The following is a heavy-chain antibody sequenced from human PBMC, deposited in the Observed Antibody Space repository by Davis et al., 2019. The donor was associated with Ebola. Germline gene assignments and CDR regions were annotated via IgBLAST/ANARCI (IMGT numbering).Heavy chain of an antibody. Sequence: GESLKISCAASGFTFSAYAIHWVRQAPGKGLEWVAVISYDGSNKYYADSVKGRFTISRDNAKNSLYLQMNSLRAEDTAVYYCARVIAAAGTNYYYGMDVWGQGTTVTVSS. CDR3: ARVIAAAGTNYYYGMDV. CDR1: GFTFSAYA. CDR2: ISYDGSNK. J-gene: IGHJ6*02. D-gene: IGHD6-13*01. V-gene: IGHV3-30*04.